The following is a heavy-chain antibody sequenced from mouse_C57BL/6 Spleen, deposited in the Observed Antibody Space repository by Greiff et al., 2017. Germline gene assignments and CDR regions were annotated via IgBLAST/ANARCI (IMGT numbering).Heavy chain of an antibody. Sequence: VQRVESGPELVKPGASVKISCKASGYAFSSSWMNWVKQRPGKGLEWIGRIYPGDGDTNYNGKFKGKATLTADKSSSTAYMQLSSLTSEDSAVYFCARWASLYAMDYWGQGTSVTVSS. CDR2: IYPGDGDT. CDR3: ARWASLYAMDY. D-gene: IGHD6-1*01. J-gene: IGHJ4*01. CDR1: GYAFSSSW. V-gene: IGHV1-82*01.